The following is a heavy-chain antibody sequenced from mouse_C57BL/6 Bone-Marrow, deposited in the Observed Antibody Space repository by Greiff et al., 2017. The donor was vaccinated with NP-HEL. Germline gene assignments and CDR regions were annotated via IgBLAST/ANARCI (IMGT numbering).Heavy chain of an antibody. CDR3: ASTTVVASGGYFDV. J-gene: IGHJ1*03. CDR2: INSDGGST. CDR1: EYEFPSHD. D-gene: IGHD1-1*01. V-gene: IGHV5-2*03. Sequence: EVKLVESGGGLVQPGESLKLSCESNEYEFPSHDMSWVRKTPEKRLEFVAAINSDGGSTYYPDTMERRFIISRDNTKKTLYLQMSSLRSEDTALYYCASTTVVASGGYFDVWGTGTTVTVSS.